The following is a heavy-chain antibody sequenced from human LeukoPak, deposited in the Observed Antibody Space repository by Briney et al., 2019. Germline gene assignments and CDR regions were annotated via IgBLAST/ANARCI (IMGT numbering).Heavy chain of an antibody. Sequence: PGGSLRLSCAASGFTFSTYAMSWVRQAPGKGLEWVSVIYSGGSTYYADSVKGRFTISRDNSKNTLYLQMNSLRAEDTAVYYCAREGLAAAGTMGAFDIWGQGTMVTVSS. D-gene: IGHD6-13*01. CDR1: GFTFSTYA. CDR3: AREGLAAAGTMGAFDI. CDR2: IYSGGST. V-gene: IGHV3-53*01. J-gene: IGHJ3*02.